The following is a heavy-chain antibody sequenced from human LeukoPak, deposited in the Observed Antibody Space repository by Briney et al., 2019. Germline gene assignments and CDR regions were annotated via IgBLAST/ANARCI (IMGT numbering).Heavy chain of an antibody. CDR1: GGSISSSGYY. CDR3: AKYQAGTVTDH. Sequence: SETLSLTCTVSGGSISSSGYYWGWIRQPPGKGLDWIGSIYQSGSTQYNPSLKSRVTISIDTPQSQFSLQLNSVSAADTAIYYCAKYQAGTVTDHWGQGTLVTVSS. D-gene: IGHD3/OR15-3a*01. J-gene: IGHJ4*02. V-gene: IGHV4-39*01. CDR2: IYQSGST.